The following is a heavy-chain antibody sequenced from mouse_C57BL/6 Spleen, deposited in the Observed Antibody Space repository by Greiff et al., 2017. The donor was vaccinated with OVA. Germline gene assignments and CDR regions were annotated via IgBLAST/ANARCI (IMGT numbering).Heavy chain of an antibody. J-gene: IGHJ3*01. CDR1: GYSFTGYY. Sequence: VQLQQSGPELVKPGASVKISCKASGYSFTGYYMNWVKQSPEKSLEWIGEINPSTGGTTYNQKFKAKATLTVDKSSSTAYMQLKSLTSEDSAVYYCARWGPYEAWFAYWGQGTLVTVSA. V-gene: IGHV1-42*01. D-gene: IGHD2-3*01. CDR3: ARWGPYEAWFAY. CDR2: INPSTGGT.